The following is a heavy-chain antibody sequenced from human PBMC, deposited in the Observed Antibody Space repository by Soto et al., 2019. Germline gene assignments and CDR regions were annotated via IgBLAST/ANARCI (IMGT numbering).Heavy chain of an antibody. J-gene: IGHJ4*02. CDR1: GGTFSSYA. CDR3: ARMAGDCSGGSCYSEMDY. CDR2: IIPIFGTA. D-gene: IGHD2-15*01. V-gene: IGHV1-69*12. Sequence: QVQLVQSGAEVKKPGSSVKVSCKASGGTFSSYAISWVRQAPGQGLEWMGGIIPIFGTANYAQKFQGRVTITADESTSTAHMELSSLRSEDTAVYYCARMAGDCSGGSCYSEMDYWGQGTLVTVSS.